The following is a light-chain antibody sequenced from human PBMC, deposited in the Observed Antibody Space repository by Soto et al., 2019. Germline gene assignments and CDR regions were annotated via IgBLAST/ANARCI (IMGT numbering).Light chain of an antibody. CDR1: GSVSTN. CDR3: QQYHNWYS. V-gene: IGKV3-15*01. CDR2: DAS. J-gene: IGKJ2*03. Sequence: VMTQSPATLSVSPGERVTLSCRASGSVSTNLAWYQQKPGQPPRLLIYDASTRATGVPDRFSGSGSGTEFTLTISSLQSEDSAVYHCQQYHNWYSFGQGSKLEIK.